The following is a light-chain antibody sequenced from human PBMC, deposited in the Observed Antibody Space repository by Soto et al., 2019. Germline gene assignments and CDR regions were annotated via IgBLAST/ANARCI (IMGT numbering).Light chain of an antibody. J-gene: IGKJ1*01. V-gene: IGKV3D-15*02. CDR1: HSVDSR. CDR2: DAS. CDR3: QQYGTSPWT. Sequence: IDMTHSPATLSVSLWERSTISFGASHSVDSRLAWYQQKPGKAPRLLIYDASNWTTGIPARFSGTGSGTEFTLTINNLEPEDFAVYYCQQYGTSPWTFGQGTKVDI.